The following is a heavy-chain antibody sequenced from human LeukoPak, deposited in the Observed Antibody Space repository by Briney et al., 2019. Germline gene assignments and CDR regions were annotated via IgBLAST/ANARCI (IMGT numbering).Heavy chain of an antibody. CDR2: ISSSSSYI. Sequence: PGGSLRLSCAASGFTFSSYSINWVRQAPRKGLEWVSSISSSSSYIYYADSVKGRFTISRDNAKNSLYLQMNSLRAEDTAVYYCARDYDFWSGYPYLDYWGQGTLVTVSS. CDR1: GFTFSSYS. CDR3: ARDYDFWSGYPYLDY. J-gene: IGHJ4*02. D-gene: IGHD3-3*01. V-gene: IGHV3-21*01.